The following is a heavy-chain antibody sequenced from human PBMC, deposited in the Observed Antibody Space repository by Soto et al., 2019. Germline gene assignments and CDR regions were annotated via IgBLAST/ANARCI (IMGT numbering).Heavy chain of an antibody. V-gene: IGHV1-18*04. Sequence: QVQLVQSGAEVKKPGASVKVSCKASGYTFTGYGISWVRQAPGQGLEWMGWISAYNGNTNYAQKLQGRVTMTTDTSTSTAYMELRSLRSDDTAVYYCARDPVVVVAATELNLDYWGQGTLVTVSS. CDR1: GYTFTGYG. CDR3: ARDPVVVVAATELNLDY. CDR2: ISAYNGNT. J-gene: IGHJ4*02. D-gene: IGHD2-15*01.